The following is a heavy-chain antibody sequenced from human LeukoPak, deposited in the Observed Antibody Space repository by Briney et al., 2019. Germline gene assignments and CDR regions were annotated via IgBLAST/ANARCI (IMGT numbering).Heavy chain of an antibody. Sequence: GASVKVSCKASGGTFSSYAISWVRQAPGQGLEWMGGIIPIFGTANYAQKFQGRVTITTDESTSTAYMELSSLRSEDTAVYYCYGTDTDYGGNSGNDAFDIWGQGTMVTVSS. CDR2: IIPIFGTA. J-gene: IGHJ3*02. CDR1: GGTFSSYA. V-gene: IGHV1-69*05. D-gene: IGHD4-23*01. CDR3: YGTDTDYGGNSGNDAFDI.